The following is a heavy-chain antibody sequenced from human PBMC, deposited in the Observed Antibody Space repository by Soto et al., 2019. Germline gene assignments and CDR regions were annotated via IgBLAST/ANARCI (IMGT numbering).Heavy chain of an antibody. V-gene: IGHV5-51*01. J-gene: IGHJ4*02. CDR2: AQPGYSDT. Sequence: PXESLKISCQASVYRFSSFLFVWVRQMPGKGLEWMGIAQPGYSDTRYSPAFQGHVTISADESTNTAYLQWSSLRASDTAMYFCARHGYSSSWYPDNWGQGTLVTVSS. CDR1: VYRFSSFL. CDR3: ARHGYSSSWYPDN. D-gene: IGHD6-13*01.